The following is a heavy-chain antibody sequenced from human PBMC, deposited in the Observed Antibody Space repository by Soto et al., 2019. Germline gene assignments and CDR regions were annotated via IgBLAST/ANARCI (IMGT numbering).Heavy chain of an antibody. Sequence: QVQLQESGPGLVRPSQTLSLTCTVSGDSINSVDHYWSWIRQPPGKGLEWMGYIYHSGSTHYNPSLNSRLTISIDTSTNRLSLNLTTVTAADTAVYFCARLRWETENNWFDPWGQGALVTVSS. CDR1: GDSINSVDHY. CDR2: IYHSGST. D-gene: IGHD1-26*01. V-gene: IGHV4-30-4*01. J-gene: IGHJ5*02. CDR3: ARLRWETENNWFDP.